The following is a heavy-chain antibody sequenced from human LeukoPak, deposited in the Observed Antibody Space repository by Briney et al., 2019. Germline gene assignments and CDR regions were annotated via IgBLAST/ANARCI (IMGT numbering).Heavy chain of an antibody. J-gene: IGHJ4*02. CDR3: ARDDSSGYYSFDY. CDR1: GYTFTGYY. V-gene: IGHV1-2*02. Sequence: GASVKVSCKASGYTFTGYYMHWVRQAPGQGLEWMGWINPNSGGTNYAQKFQGRVTMTRDTSISTAYMELSRLRSDDTAVYYCARDDSSGYYSFDYWGQGTLVTVSS. D-gene: IGHD3-22*01. CDR2: INPNSGGT.